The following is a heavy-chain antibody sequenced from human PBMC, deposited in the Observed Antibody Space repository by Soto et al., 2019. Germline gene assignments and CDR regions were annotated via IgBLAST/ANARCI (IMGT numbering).Heavy chain of an antibody. CDR3: ARVVKARDYGDYGRYYFDY. D-gene: IGHD4-17*01. CDR2: ISAYSGNT. Sequence: QVQLVQSGAEVKKPGASVKVSCKASGYTFTTYGITWVRQAPGQGLEWMGWISAYSGNTNYAQKLQGRLTVTTDTSTNTAYMDLRSLRSDDTAVYYCARVVKARDYGDYGRYYFDYWGHGTLVTVSS. J-gene: IGHJ4*01. V-gene: IGHV1-18*04. CDR1: GYTFTTYG.